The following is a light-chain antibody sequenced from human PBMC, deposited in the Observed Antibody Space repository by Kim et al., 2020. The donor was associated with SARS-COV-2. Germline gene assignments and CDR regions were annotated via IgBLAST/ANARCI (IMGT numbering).Light chain of an antibody. CDR2: WAS. V-gene: IGKV4-1*01. CDR3: QHYYSTPPSIT. CDR1: QSVLHISNNKNY. J-gene: IGKJ5*01. Sequence: DIVMTQSPDSLAVSLGERATINCKSSQSVLHISNNKNYLAWYQQKPGQPPKLLIFWASTRESGVPDRFSGSGSGTDFTLTISSLQAEDVAVYYCQHYYSTPPSITFGQGTRLEIK.